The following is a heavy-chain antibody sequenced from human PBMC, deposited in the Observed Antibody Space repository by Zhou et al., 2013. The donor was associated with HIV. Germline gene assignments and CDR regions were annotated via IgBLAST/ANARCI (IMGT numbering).Heavy chain of an antibody. Sequence: QVQLVQSGAEVKTPGASVKISCKASGYTFSSQHVHWVRQAPGQGLEWMAIINCGAGNTRYAQNFQGRVTVTRDTSTSTVYMELDSLISEDTAMYYCAREYTLGVGATQYWGQGTPVTVSS. CDR3: AREYTLGVGATQY. V-gene: IGHV1-46*01. CDR2: INCGAGNT. J-gene: IGHJ4*02. D-gene: IGHD1-26*01. CDR1: GYTFSSQH.